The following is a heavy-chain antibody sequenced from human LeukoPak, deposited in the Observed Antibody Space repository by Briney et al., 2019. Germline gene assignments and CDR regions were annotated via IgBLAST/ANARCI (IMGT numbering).Heavy chain of an antibody. CDR1: GGTFSSYA. J-gene: IGHJ4*02. V-gene: IGHV1-69*13. Sequence: SVKVSCKASGGTFSSYAVSWVRQAPGQGLEWMGGIIPIFGTANYAQKFQGRVTITADESTSTAYMELSSLRSKDTAVYYCARGGVVAASPYYFDYWGQGTLVTVSS. D-gene: IGHD2-15*01. CDR2: IIPIFGTA. CDR3: ARGGVVAASPYYFDY.